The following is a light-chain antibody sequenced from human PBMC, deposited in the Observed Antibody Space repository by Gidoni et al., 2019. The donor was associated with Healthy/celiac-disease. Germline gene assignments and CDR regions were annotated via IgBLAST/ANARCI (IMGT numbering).Light chain of an antibody. Sequence: ESVLTQPPGTLALSPVERATLSCSARQNVSSSYLTWYQQKPGQAPRLLIYGASSRDTGIPDRFSGSGSGTDFTLTISRLEPEDFAVYYCQQYGSSPRTFGGGTKVEIK. J-gene: IGKJ4*01. CDR2: GAS. CDR3: QQYGSSPRT. V-gene: IGKV3-20*01. CDR1: QNVSSSY.